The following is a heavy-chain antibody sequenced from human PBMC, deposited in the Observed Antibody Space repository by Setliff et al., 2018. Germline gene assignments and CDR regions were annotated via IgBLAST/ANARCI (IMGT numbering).Heavy chain of an antibody. J-gene: IGHJ4*02. CDR3: ARHRPNLPFDA. V-gene: IGHV4-39*01. CDR1: GGSISNSDYY. CDR2: VYYSGDT. Sequence: ETLSLTCSVSGGSISNSDYYWDWIRQPPGEGLEWIGRVYYSGDTYYIPSLLSRVTISVDTSKNQFSLKLSSVTAADTSVYFCARHRPNLPFDAWGQGALVTVSS.